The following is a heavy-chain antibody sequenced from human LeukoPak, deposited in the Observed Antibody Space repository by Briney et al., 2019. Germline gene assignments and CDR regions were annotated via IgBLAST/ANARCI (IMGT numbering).Heavy chain of an antibody. Sequence: KASETLSLTCTVSGGSISGYYWSWIRQPPGKGLEWIGYIYYSGSTNYNPSLKSRVTISVDTSKNQFSLKLSSVTAADTAVYYCARDLGGYALYYWGQGTLVTVSS. D-gene: IGHD5-12*01. J-gene: IGHJ4*02. CDR2: IYYSGST. V-gene: IGHV4-59*12. CDR1: GGSISGYY. CDR3: ARDLGGYALYY.